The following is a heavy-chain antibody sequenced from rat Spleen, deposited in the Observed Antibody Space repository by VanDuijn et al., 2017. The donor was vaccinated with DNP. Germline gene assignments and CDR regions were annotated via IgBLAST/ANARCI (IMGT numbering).Heavy chain of an antibody. D-gene: IGHD1-1*01. Sequence: EVQLVESGGGLVQPGRSMKLSCAASGFTFSNYDMAWVRQAPKKGLEWVATISYDGSSTYYRDSVKGRFTISRDNAKSTLYLQMDSLRSEETATYYCASLLLPNWFTYWGQGTLVTVSS. CDR2: ISYDGSST. V-gene: IGHV5-7*01. CDR3: ASLLLPNWFTY. CDR1: GFTFSNYD. J-gene: IGHJ3*01.